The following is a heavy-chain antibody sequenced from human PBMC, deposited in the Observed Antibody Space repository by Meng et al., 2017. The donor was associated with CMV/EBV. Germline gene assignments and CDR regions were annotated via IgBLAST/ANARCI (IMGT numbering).Heavy chain of an antibody. Sequence: GGSLRLSCAASGFTVSSNYMSWVRQAPGKGLEWVSVIYSGGSTYYADSVKGRFTISRDNSKNTLYLQMNSLRAEDTAVYYCARERFMVAKEYYYYGMDGWGQGTTVTVSS. D-gene: IGHD2-15*01. CDR3: ARERFMVAKEYYYYGMDG. V-gene: IGHV3-53*01. J-gene: IGHJ6*02. CDR2: IYSGGST. CDR1: GFTVSSNY.